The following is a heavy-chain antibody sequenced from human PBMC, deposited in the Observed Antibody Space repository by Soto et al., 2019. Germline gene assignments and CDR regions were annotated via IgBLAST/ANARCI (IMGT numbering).Heavy chain of an antibody. Sequence: QVQLVQSGAEVKKPGSSVKVSCTASGGTFSSYTISWVRQAPGQGLEWMGRIIPILGIANYAQKFQGRVTITADKSTSTACRGRSGLRAGETAVYEWGGGGGGGYDYTLPDYWGQGTLVTVSS. CDR1: GGTFSSYT. CDR2: IIPILGIA. D-gene: IGHD5-12*01. CDR3: GGGGGGGYDYTLPDY. J-gene: IGHJ4*02. V-gene: IGHV1-69*02.